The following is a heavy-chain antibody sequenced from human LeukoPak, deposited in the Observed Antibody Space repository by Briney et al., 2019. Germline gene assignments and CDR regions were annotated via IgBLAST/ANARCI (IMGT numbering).Heavy chain of an antibody. CDR1: GGSISSSSYY. D-gene: IGHD6-19*01. Sequence: SETLSLTCTVSGGSISSSSYYWGWLRQPPGTGLEWIGSIYYSGSTYYNPSLKSRVTISVDTSKNQFSLKLSSVTAADTAVYYCARQEWLEQWFDPWGQGTLVTVSS. J-gene: IGHJ5*02. CDR2: IYYSGST. V-gene: IGHV4-39*01. CDR3: ARQEWLEQWFDP.